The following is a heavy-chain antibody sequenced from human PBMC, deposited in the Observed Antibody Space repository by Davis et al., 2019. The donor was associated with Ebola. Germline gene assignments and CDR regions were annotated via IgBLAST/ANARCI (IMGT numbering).Heavy chain of an antibody. Sequence: PSETLSLTCTVSGGSISSYYWSWIRQPPGKGLEWIGYIYYSGSTNYNPSLKSRVTISVDTSKNQFSLKLSSVTAADTAVYYCARDVRYFDWLPYGMDVWGQGTTVTVSS. CDR2: IYYSGST. J-gene: IGHJ6*02. V-gene: IGHV4-59*01. CDR3: ARDVRYFDWLPYGMDV. CDR1: GGSISSYY. D-gene: IGHD3-9*01.